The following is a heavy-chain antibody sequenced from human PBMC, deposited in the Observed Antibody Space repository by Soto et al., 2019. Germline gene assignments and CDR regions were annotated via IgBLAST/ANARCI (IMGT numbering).Heavy chain of an antibody. J-gene: IGHJ4*02. Sequence: QVQLVESGGGVVQPGRSLRLSRAASGFTFSSYGMHWVRQAPGKGLEWVAVVSYDGSNKNYADSVKGRFTISRDNSKNTLYLQMNSLRAEDTAVYYCAKYTSSWTAFDYWGQGTLVTVSS. CDR3: AKYTSSWTAFDY. CDR1: GFTFSSYG. V-gene: IGHV3-30*18. CDR2: VSYDGSNK. D-gene: IGHD6-13*01.